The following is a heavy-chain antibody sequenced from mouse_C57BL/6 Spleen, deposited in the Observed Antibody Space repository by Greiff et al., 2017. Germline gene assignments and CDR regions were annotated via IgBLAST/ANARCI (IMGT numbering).Heavy chain of an antibody. D-gene: IGHD1-1*01. CDR2: IWRGGST. J-gene: IGHJ4*01. Sequence: QVQLQQSGPGLVQPSQSLSITCTVSGFSLTSYGVHWVRQSPGKGLEWLGVIWRGGSTDYNAAFMSRLSITKDNSKSQVFFKMNSLQADDTAIYXCAKNHYYGSSSYAMDYWGQGTSVTVSS. V-gene: IGHV2-5*01. CDR3: AKNHYYGSSSYAMDY. CDR1: GFSLTSYG.